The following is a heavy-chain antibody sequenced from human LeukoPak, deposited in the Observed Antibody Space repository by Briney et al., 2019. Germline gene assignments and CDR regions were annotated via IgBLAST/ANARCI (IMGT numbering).Heavy chain of an antibody. CDR1: GFSFNSYA. CDR3: ARRGGGKYFDY. V-gene: IGHV3-30*03. D-gene: IGHD3-16*01. CDR2: ISYDGSNK. J-gene: IGHJ4*02. Sequence: QPGRSLRLSCAASGFSFNSYAIHWVRQAPGKGLEWVTAISYDGSNKHYADSVRGRFTISRDNSKNTLYLQMNSLRTEDTAVYYCARRGGGKYFDYWGQGTLVTVSS.